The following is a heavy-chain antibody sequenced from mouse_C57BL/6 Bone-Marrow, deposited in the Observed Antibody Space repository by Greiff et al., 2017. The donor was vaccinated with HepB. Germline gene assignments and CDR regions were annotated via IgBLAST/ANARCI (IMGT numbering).Heavy chain of an antibody. CDR3: AREITTVVAGAMDF. CDR2: ISDGGSYT. J-gene: IGHJ4*01. CDR1: GFTFSSYA. V-gene: IGHV5-4*01. Sequence: DVMLVESGGGLVKPGGSLKLSCAASGFTFSSYAMSWVRQTPEKRLEWVATISDGGSYTYYPDNVKGRFTISRDNAKNNLYLQMSHLKSEDTAMYYCAREITTVVAGAMDFWGQGTSVTVSS. D-gene: IGHD1-1*01.